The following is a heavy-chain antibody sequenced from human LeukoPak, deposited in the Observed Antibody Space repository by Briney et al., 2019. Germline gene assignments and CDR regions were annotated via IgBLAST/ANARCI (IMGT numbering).Heavy chain of an antibody. V-gene: IGHV4-31*03. CDR1: GGSISSGGYY. J-gene: IGHJ4*02. Sequence: SETLSLTCTVSGGSISSGGYYCSWIRQHPGKGLEWIGYIYYSGSTYYNPSLKSRVTISVDTSKNQFSLKLSSVTAADTAVYYCAGDSSGYYYFDYWGQGTLVTVSS. D-gene: IGHD3-22*01. CDR2: IYYSGST. CDR3: AGDSSGYYYFDY.